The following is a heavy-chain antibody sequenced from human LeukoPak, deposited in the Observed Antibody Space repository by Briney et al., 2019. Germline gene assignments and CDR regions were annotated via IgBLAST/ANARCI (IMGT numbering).Heavy chain of an antibody. V-gene: IGHV4-39*01. D-gene: IGHD5-18*01. J-gene: IGHJ6*03. Sequence: SETLSLTCTVSSGSISTSNYYWGWVRQPPGKALEWIGNIFYSGSTYYSPSLKSRVTISVDTSKNQFSLKLSSVTAADTAVYYCARHSLPRQPLYYYYMNVWGKGTTVTISS. CDR1: SGSISTSNYY. CDR3: ARHSLPRQPLYYYYMNV. CDR2: IFYSGST.